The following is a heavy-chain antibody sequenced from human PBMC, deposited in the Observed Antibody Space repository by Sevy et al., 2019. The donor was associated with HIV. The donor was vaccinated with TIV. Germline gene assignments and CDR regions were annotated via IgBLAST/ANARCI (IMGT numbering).Heavy chain of an antibody. CDR1: GYTFTSYY. CDR2: INPSGGST. V-gene: IGHV1-46*01. CDR3: ARDRASGGSSYYFDY. J-gene: IGHJ4*02. Sequence: ASVKVSCKASGYTFTSYYMHWVRQAPGQGLEWMGIINPSGGSTSYAQKFQGRVTMTRETSTSTVYMELSSLRSEDTAVYYCARDRASGGSSYYFDYWGQGTLVTVSS. D-gene: IGHD2-15*01.